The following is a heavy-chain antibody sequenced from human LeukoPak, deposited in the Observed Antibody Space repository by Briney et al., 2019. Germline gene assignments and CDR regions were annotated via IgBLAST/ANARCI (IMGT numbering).Heavy chain of an antibody. D-gene: IGHD4-17*01. Sequence: GASVKVSCKASGYTFTSYYMHWVRQAPGQGLEWMGRIISNSGDANYAQKFQGGVTITRDTSINTVYMELSRLKSDDTAVYYCARGHNYGFEYWGQGTLVTVSS. CDR1: GYTFTSYY. J-gene: IGHJ4*02. V-gene: IGHV1-2*06. CDR2: IISNSGDA. CDR3: ARGHNYGFEY.